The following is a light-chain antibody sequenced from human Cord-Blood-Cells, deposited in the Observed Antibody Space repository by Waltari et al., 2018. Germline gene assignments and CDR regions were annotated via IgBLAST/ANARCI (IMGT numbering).Light chain of an antibody. CDR1: QSISSY. V-gene: IGKV1-39*01. CDR3: QQSYSTPYS. Sequence: DIQMTQSPSSLSASVGDRVTITCRASQSISSYVNWYQQKPGKAPTLLIYAASSLQSWVPSRFRGSGSGKDFTLTISSLQPEDFATYYGQQSYSTPYSFGQGTKLEIK. CDR2: AAS. J-gene: IGKJ2*03.